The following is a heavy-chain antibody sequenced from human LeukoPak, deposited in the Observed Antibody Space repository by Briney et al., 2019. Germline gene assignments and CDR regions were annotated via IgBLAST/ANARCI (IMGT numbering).Heavy chain of an antibody. V-gene: IGHV4-34*01. CDR2: INHSGST. CDR1: GGSFSGYY. Sequence: PSETLSLTCAVYGGSFSGYYWSWIRQPPGKGLEWIGEINHSGSTNYNPSLKSRVTISVDTSKNQFSLKLSSVTAADTAVYYCARARTRAFDIWGQGTMVTVPS. CDR3: ARARTRAFDI. D-gene: IGHD1-1*01. J-gene: IGHJ3*02.